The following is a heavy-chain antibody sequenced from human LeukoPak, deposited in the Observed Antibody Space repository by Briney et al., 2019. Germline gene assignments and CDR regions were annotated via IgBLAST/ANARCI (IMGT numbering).Heavy chain of an antibody. Sequence: ASVKVSCKASGYTFTGYYMHWVRQAPGQGLEWMGWINPNSGGTNYAQKFQGRVTITADKSTSTAYMELSSLRSEDTAVYYCARDHDYGDYESVGDYWGQGTLVTVSS. CDR2: INPNSGGT. J-gene: IGHJ4*02. CDR3: ARDHDYGDYESVGDY. V-gene: IGHV1-2*02. D-gene: IGHD4-17*01. CDR1: GYTFTGYY.